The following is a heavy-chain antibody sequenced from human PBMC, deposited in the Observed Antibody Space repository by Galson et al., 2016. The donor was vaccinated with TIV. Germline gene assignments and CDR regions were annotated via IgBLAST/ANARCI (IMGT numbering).Heavy chain of an antibody. CDR1: GDKFSIHA. CDR2: ITPMFGST. D-gene: IGHD3-3*01. V-gene: IGHV1-69*13. CDR3: ARAPRVYEANYYD. Sequence: SVKVSCKASGDKFSIHAIHWVRQAPGQGLEWMGRITPMFGSTNYAPKFQGRVTITADESTSTAYMELSSLRSEDTAVYYCARAPRVYEANYYDGGQGALVTASS. J-gene: IGHJ4*02.